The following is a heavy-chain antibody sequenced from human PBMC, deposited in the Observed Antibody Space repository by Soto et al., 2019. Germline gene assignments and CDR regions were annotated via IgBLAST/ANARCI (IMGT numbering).Heavy chain of an antibody. CDR3: VRAQLSYYYISGGYVDV. CDR2: IYPDDSDT. D-gene: IGHD3-22*01. Sequence: GESLKISCRGSGYRFTALWMGWVRQMPGKGLEWMGIIYPDDSDTRYSPSFQGQVTISADKAISTVYLQWSSLKASDTAMYYCVRAQLSYYYISGGYVDVWGQGTLGTVSS. V-gene: IGHV5-51*01. J-gene: IGHJ4*02. CDR1: GYRFTALW.